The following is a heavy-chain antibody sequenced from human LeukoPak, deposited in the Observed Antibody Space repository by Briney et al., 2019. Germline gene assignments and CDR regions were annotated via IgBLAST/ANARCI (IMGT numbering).Heavy chain of an antibody. Sequence: SETLSLTCAVYGEPFNGYYWNWIRQSPGKGLEWIGEINHSGSTNYNPSLKSRVTTSVDTSKNQFSLKLNSVTAADTAVYYCARVNMVRGVIQWAYFDYWGQGTLVTVSS. CDR1: GEPFNGYY. CDR3: ARVNMVRGVIQWAYFDY. V-gene: IGHV4-34*01. J-gene: IGHJ4*02. CDR2: INHSGST. D-gene: IGHD3-10*01.